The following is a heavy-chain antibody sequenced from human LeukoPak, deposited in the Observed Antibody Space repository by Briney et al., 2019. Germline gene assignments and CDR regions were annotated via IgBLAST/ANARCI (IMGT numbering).Heavy chain of an antibody. CDR3: AKDLRGTMIAYYFDY. J-gene: IGHJ4*02. D-gene: IGHD3-22*01. CDR1: GFTFSSYA. CDR2: ISGSGGST. Sequence: GGSLRLSCAASGFTFSSYAMSWVRQAPGKGLEWVSAISGSGGSTYYADSVKGRFTISRDNSKNTLYLQMNSLRAEDTAVYYCAKDLRGTMIAYYFDYWGQGTLVTVSS. V-gene: IGHV3-23*01.